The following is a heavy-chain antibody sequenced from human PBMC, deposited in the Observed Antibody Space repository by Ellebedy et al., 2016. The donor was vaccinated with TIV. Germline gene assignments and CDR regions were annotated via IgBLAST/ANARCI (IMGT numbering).Heavy chain of an antibody. CDR1: GGSISSSTSITSDSYF. V-gene: IGHV4-39*01. CDR3: VRHPTLGTLDY. Sequence: MPSETLSLTCTVSGGSISSSTSITSDSYFWGWIRQSPGKGLEWIGSMFYIGSTNYNPSLKSRVTISVDTSKNQFSLKLTSVTAADTAVYYCVRHPTLGTLDYWGQGAQVTVSS. CDR2: MFYIGST. J-gene: IGHJ4*02. D-gene: IGHD3-16*01.